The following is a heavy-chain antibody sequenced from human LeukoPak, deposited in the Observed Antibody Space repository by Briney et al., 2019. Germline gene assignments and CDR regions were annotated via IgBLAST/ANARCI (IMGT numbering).Heavy chain of an antibody. J-gene: IGHJ4*02. CDR3: VSMTIGGSIDY. CDR2: IYYSGST. D-gene: IGHD3-9*01. CDR1: GDSISSSNYY. Sequence: PSETLSLTCTVSGDSISSSNYYWGWSRQPPGKGLEWIASIYYSGSTNYNPSLKSRVTISVDTSKNQFSLKLNSVTAADTAIYYCVSMTIGGSIDYWGQGTLVTVSS. V-gene: IGHV4-39*01.